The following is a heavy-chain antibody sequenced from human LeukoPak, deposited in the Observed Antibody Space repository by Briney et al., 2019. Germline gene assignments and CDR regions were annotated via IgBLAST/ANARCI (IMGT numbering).Heavy chain of an antibody. CDR2: IYTSGST. J-gene: IGHJ4*02. D-gene: IGHD3-22*01. Sequence: PSETLSLTCTASGGSISSGSYYWRWIRQPAGKGLEWIGRIYTSGSTTYNPSLKSPVTISGDTTENQFSLRLSSVTAADTAVYYCARASYSYDISGWVPFDYWGQGTLVTVSS. CDR1: GGSISSGSYY. CDR3: ARASYSYDISGWVPFDY. V-gene: IGHV4-61*02.